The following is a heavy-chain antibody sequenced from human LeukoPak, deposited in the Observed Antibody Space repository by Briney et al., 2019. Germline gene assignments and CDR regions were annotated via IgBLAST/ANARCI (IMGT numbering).Heavy chain of an antibody. CDR1: GGSISNYY. V-gene: IGHV4-4*07. CDR3: ARGVDFWSGYQNWFDP. CDR2: MYTSRST. D-gene: IGHD3-3*01. J-gene: IGHJ5*02. Sequence: SETLSLTCTVSGGSISNYYWSWIRQPAGEGLEWIGRMYTSRSTNYNPYLKSRVTMSVDTSKNQFSLNLSSVTAADTAVYYCARGVDFWSGYQNWFDPWGQGTLVSVSS.